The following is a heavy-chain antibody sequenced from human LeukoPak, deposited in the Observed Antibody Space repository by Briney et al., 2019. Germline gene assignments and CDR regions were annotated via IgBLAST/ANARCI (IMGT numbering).Heavy chain of an antibody. CDR3: ATSYGYGHYYFDY. Sequence: ASVNVSCVVSGYTLTELSMHWVRQAPGKELEWMGGFDPEDGETIYVQKFQGRVTMTEDTSTDTAYMELSSLRSEDTAVYYCATSYGYGHYYFDYWGQGTLVTVSS. CDR1: GYTLTELS. V-gene: IGHV1-24*01. J-gene: IGHJ4*02. D-gene: IGHD5-18*01. CDR2: FDPEDGET.